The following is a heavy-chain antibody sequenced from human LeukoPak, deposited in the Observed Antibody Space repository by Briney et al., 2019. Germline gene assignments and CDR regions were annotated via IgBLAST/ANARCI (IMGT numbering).Heavy chain of an antibody. Sequence: ASVKVSCKASGGTFSSYAISWVRQAPGQGLEWMGGIIPIFGTANYAQKFQGRVTITTDESTSTAYMELSSLRSEDTAVYYCATRRSSSSPGFARYYFDYWGQGTLVTVSS. V-gene: IGHV1-69*05. CDR1: GGTFSSYA. CDR2: IIPIFGTA. D-gene: IGHD6-6*01. CDR3: ATRRSSSSPGFARYYFDY. J-gene: IGHJ4*02.